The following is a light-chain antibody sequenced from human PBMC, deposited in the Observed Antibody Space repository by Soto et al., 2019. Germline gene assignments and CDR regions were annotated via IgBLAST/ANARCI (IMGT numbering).Light chain of an antibody. CDR1: QNIRTW. CDR3: QQYDSFMLT. CDR2: KAS. Sequence: IQMTQFPSTLSASVGDRVTITCRASQNIRTWLAWYQQKPGKVPKLLIQKASRLESGVPSRFSGSGSGTEFTLTISSLQPDDFATYYCQQYDSFMLTFGGGTKVEIK. J-gene: IGKJ4*01. V-gene: IGKV1-5*03.